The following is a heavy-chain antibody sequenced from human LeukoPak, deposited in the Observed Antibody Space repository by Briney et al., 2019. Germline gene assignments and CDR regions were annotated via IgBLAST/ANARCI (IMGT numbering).Heavy chain of an antibody. Sequence: WGSLRLSCAASGFTFSSYAMHWVRQAPGKGLEWVAVISYDGSNKYYADSVKGRFTISRDNSKDTLYLQMNSLRAEDTAVYYCARGRGGAFDIWGQGTMVTVSS. J-gene: IGHJ3*02. CDR3: ARGRGGAFDI. V-gene: IGHV3-30-3*01. D-gene: IGHD3-16*01. CDR2: ISYDGSNK. CDR1: GFTFSSYA.